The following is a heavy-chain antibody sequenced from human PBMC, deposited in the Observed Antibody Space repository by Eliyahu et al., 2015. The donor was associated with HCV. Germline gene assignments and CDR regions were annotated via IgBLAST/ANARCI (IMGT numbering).Heavy chain of an antibody. J-gene: IGHJ3*01. CDR1: GFTFISYA. CDR2: INGGGITT. CDR3: AKDLVKYSYGPFDAFDV. Sequence: EVHMLESGGGLVQPGGSLRLSCTASGFTFISYAMTWVRQAPGKGLEWVSTINGGGITTYYADSVKGRFTISRDNSKNTLYLQMDSLRAEDTALYYCAKDLVKYSYGPFDAFDVWGQGTMVTVSS. D-gene: IGHD5-18*01. V-gene: IGHV3-23*01.